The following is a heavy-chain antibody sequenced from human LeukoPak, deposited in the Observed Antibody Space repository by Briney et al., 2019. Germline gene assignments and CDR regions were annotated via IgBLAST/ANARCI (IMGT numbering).Heavy chain of an antibody. Sequence: SETLSLTCVVYGGSFSGYYWSWIRQPPGKGLEWIGEINHSGSTNYNPSLKSRVTISVDTSKNQFSLKLSSVTAEDTAVYYCAREPRDIVVVPAALGNWFDPWGQGTLVTVSS. J-gene: IGHJ5*02. D-gene: IGHD2-2*01. CDR2: INHSGST. CDR3: AREPRDIVVVPAALGNWFDP. V-gene: IGHV4-34*01. CDR1: GGSFSGYY.